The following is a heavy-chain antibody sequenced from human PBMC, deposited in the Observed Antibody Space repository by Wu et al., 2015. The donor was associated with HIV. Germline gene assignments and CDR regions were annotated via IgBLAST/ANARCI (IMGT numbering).Heavy chain of an antibody. CDR1: GGTFSSYA. CDR2: IIPIFGTA. J-gene: IGHJ5*02. D-gene: IGHD2-2*01. Sequence: QVQLVQSGAEVKKPGSSVKVSCKASGGTFSSYAISWVRQAPGQGLEWMGGIIPIFGTANYAQKFQGRVTITADESTSTAYMELSSLRSEDTAVYYCARDVCSSTSCLEGWFDPVGPGNPGHRLL. CDR3: ARDVCSSTSCLEGWFDP. V-gene: IGHV1-69*12.